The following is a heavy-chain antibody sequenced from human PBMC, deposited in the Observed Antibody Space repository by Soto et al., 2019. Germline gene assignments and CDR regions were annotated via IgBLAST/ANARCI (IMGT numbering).Heavy chain of an antibody. J-gene: IGHJ5*02. CDR1: GGSFSGYY. D-gene: IGHD3-3*01. CDR3: ARRVGLRFLEWFPHNWFDP. CDR2: INHSGST. Sequence: PSETLSLTCAVYGGSFSGYYWSWIRQPPGKGLEWIGEINHSGSTNYNPSLKSRVTISVDTSKNQFSLKLSSVTAADTAVYYCARRVGLRFLEWFPHNWFDPWCQGTLVT. V-gene: IGHV4-34*01.